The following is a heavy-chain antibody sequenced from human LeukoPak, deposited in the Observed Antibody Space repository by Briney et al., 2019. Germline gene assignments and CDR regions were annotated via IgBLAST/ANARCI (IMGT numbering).Heavy chain of an antibody. J-gene: IGHJ4*02. CDR1: GFTFSSYA. V-gene: IGHV3-23*01. CDR3: AKDIGYCSSTSCYGGLDY. CDR2: TSGSGGST. D-gene: IGHD2-2*03. Sequence: GGSLRLSCAASGFTFSSYAMSWVRQAPGKGLEWVSATSGSGGSTYYADSVKGRFTISRDNSKNTLYLQMNSLRAEDTAVYYCAKDIGYCSSTSCYGGLDYWGQGTLVTVSS.